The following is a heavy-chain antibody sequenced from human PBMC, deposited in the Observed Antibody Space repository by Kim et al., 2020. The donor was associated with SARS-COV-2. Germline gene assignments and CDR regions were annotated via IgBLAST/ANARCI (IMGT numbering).Heavy chain of an antibody. D-gene: IGHD5-12*01. V-gene: IGHV3-30*07. CDR2: K. CDR3: AKGRDGYPIDY. Sequence: KYSSDSVQRRFTIARDNSKNTLYLQMNSLSAEDTAVYYCAKGRDGYPIDYWGQGTLVTVSS. J-gene: IGHJ4*02.